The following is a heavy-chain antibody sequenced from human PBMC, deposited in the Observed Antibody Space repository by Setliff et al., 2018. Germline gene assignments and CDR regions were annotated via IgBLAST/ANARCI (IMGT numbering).Heavy chain of an antibody. CDR2: IYYSGST. D-gene: IGHD1-26*01. CDR3: AGQNGKWDDTMGDY. CDR1: GGSISSSSYY. J-gene: IGHJ4*02. V-gene: IGHV4-39*01. Sequence: SETLSLTCTVSGGSISSSSYYWGWIRQPPGKGLEWIGSIYYSGSTYYNPSLKSRVTISVDTSKNQFSLKLSSVTAADTAVYYCAGQNGKWDDTMGDYWGQGTLVTVSS.